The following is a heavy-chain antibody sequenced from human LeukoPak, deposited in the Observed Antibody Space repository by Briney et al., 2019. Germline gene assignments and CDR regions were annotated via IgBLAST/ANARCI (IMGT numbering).Heavy chain of an antibody. CDR2: IKQDGSEK. V-gene: IGHV3-7*04. J-gene: IGHJ4*02. CDR1: GFTVSSNY. Sequence: PGGSLRLSCAASGFTVSSNYMSWVRQAPGKGLEWVANIKQDGSEKYYVDSVKGRFTISRDNAKNSLYLQMNSLRAEDTAVYYCARATYYYDSSGYPLDYWGQGTLVTVSS. D-gene: IGHD3-22*01. CDR3: ARATYYYDSSGYPLDY.